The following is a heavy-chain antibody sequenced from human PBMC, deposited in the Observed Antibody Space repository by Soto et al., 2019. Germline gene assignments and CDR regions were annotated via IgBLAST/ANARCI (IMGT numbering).Heavy chain of an antibody. CDR2: ISAYNGNT. CDR1: GYTFTSYG. CDR3: ACDPGTRSDY. D-gene: IGHD3-10*01. V-gene: IGHV1-18*01. Sequence: QVQLVQSGAEVKKPGASVKVSCKASGYTFTSYGISWVRQAPGQGLEWMGWISAYNGNTNYAQKLQGRVTMTTDTYTRTAYMELRSLRSDDTVGSYCACDPGTRSDYWGRGTLVTVSS. J-gene: IGHJ4*02.